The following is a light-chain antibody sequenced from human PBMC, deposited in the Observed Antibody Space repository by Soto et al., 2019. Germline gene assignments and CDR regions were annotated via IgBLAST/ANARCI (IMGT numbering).Light chain of an antibody. CDR3: QQYTYWPPWT. CDR2: GAS. V-gene: IGKV3-15*01. CDR1: QTVSNN. J-gene: IGKJ1*01. Sequence: EIVITQYEATLSVSPGDRATLSCSASQTVSNNLAWYQQKPGQAPRLRIYGASTRATGVPDRFSGTGSGTEFTLSISSLQSEDFAVYYCQQYTYWPPWTFGQGSKV.